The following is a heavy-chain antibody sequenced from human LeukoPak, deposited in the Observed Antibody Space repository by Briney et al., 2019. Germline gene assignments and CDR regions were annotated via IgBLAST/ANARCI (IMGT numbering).Heavy chain of an antibody. CDR1: GFTFSSYG. J-gene: IGHJ5*02. CDR2: ISYDGSNK. Sequence: GGSLRLSCAASGFTFSSYGMHWVRQAPGKGLEWVAVISYDGSNKYYADSVKGRFTISRDNSKNTLYLQMNSLRDEDTAAYYCARALPFGGWFDPWGQGTLVTVSS. CDR3: ARALPFGGWFDP. D-gene: IGHD3-16*01. V-gene: IGHV3-30*03.